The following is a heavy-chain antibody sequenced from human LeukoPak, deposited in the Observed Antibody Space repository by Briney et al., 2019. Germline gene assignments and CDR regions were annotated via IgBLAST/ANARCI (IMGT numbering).Heavy chain of an antibody. V-gene: IGHV4-61*01. CDR3: ARRHTGSGRMDV. CDR2: IYYSGNT. Sequence: SETLSLTCTVSGGSVSSGSYYWSWIRQPPGKGLEWIGNIYYSGNTISNPSLKSRVTLSVDRSKNQFSLKVTSATAADTAVYYCARRHTGSGRMDVWGQGTTVTVS. J-gene: IGHJ6*02. CDR1: GGSVSSGSYY. D-gene: IGHD3-10*01.